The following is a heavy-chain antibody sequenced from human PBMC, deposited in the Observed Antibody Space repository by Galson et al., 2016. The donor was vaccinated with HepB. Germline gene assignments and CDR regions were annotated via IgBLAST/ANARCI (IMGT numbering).Heavy chain of an antibody. CDR1: GFTFSSYA. Sequence: SLRLSCAASGFTFSSYAMTWVRQAPGKGLEWVSYISSISTHTNYADSVKGRFSISRDNAKNSLYLQMNSLRAEDTAVYYCARGNGRDPRSNGMDVWGQGTTVTVSS. V-gene: IGHV3-11*05. D-gene: IGHD2-15*01. CDR2: ISSISTHT. CDR3: ARGNGRDPRSNGMDV. J-gene: IGHJ6*02.